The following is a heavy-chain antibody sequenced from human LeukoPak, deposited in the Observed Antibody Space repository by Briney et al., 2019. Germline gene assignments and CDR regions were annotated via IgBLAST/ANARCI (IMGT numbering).Heavy chain of an antibody. D-gene: IGHD6-6*01. Sequence: TGGSLRLSCAASGFTVSSNYMSWVRQAPGKGLEWVSVIYSGGSTYYADSVKGRFTISRDNSKNTLYLQMNSLRAEDTAVYYCAKIRGGIAARSIDYWGQGTLVTVSS. V-gene: IGHV3-66*01. CDR3: AKIRGGIAARSIDY. J-gene: IGHJ4*02. CDR2: IYSGGST. CDR1: GFTVSSNY.